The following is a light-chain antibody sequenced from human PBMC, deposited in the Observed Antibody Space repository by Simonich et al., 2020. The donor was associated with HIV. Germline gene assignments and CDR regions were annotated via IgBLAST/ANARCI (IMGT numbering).Light chain of an antibody. V-gene: IGLV2-11*01. Sequence: QSALTQPRSVSGSPGQSVTISCTGTSSDIGDYNYVSWYQHHPGKAPKLIIYDVSQRPSGVPDRFSGSKSGNTASLTISGLQAEDEAHYYCSSYAGSNKVFGGGTKLTVL. CDR2: DVS. CDR1: SSDIGDYNY. J-gene: IGLJ2*01. CDR3: SSYAGSNKV.